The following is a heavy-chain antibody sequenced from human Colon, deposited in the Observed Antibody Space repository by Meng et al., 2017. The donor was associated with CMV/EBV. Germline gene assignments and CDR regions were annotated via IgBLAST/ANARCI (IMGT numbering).Heavy chain of an antibody. CDR3: ARGLYHYDSSGYYVNYFDY. V-gene: IGHV4-39*07. CDR1: GASISSRSYF. D-gene: IGHD3-22*01. CDR2: IYYSGSI. Sequence: LRLSCTVPGASISSRSYFWGWIRQTPGKGLEWIGSIYYSGSIHYNPSLKIRVTMSVDTSKNQFSLKLTSVPAADTAVYYCARGLYHYDSSGYYVNYFDYWGLGTSVTVSS. J-gene: IGHJ4*02.